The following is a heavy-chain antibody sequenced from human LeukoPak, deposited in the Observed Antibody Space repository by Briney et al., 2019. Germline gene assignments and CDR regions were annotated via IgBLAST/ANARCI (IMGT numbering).Heavy chain of an antibody. CDR3: ARGWLAETTVVTPYNY. Sequence: SVKVSCKASGYTFTSYYMHWVRQAPGQGLEWMGGIIPIFGKANYAQKFQGRVTITADESTRTAYMELSSLRSEDTAVYYCARGWLAETTVVTPYNYWGRGTLVSVSS. J-gene: IGHJ4*02. CDR2: IIPIFGKA. D-gene: IGHD4-23*01. V-gene: IGHV1-69*13. CDR1: GYTFTSYY.